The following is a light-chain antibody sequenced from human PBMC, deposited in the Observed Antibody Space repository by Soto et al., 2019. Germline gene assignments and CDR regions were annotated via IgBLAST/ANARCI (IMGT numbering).Light chain of an antibody. CDR3: QQYDTFPRT. CDR2: DAS. J-gene: IGKJ1*01. V-gene: IGKV1-5*01. CDR1: QNINKW. Sequence: DIQMTQSPSTLSASVGDRVVITCRASQNINKWLAWYQQKPGKAPKFLIYDASTLETGVPSRFSGSGSGTEFTLTNSSLQPDDFATFYCQQYDTFPRTFGQGTKVDIK.